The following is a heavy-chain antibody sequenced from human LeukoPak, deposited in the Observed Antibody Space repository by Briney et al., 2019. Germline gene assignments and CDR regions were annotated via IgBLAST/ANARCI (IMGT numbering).Heavy chain of an antibody. Sequence: PSETLSLTCAVSGGSISSGGYSWGWLRRPPGKGLEWIGYIYDSGNTYYNPSLKSRVTISVDRSKNQFSLKLSSVTAADTAVYYCARTSTAYYYDSSGYYFDYWGQGTLVTVSP. CDR2: IYDSGNT. CDR3: ARTSTAYYYDSSGYYFDY. J-gene: IGHJ4*02. D-gene: IGHD3-22*01. CDR1: GGSISSGGYS. V-gene: IGHV4-30-2*01.